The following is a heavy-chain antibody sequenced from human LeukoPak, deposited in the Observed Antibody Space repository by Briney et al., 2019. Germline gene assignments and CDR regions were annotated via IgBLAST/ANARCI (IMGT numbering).Heavy chain of an antibody. CDR2: ISTNGENT. V-gene: IGHV3-64*01. Sequence: GGSLRLSCAASGFTFTKYAMHWVRQTPGKGLQYVSAISTNGENTWYANSVKGRFTISRDNAKNSLYLQMNSLRAEDTAVYYCARGAADGGTQAFDIWGQGTMVTVSS. D-gene: IGHD1-1*01. CDR3: ARGAADGGTQAFDI. CDR1: GFTFTKYA. J-gene: IGHJ3*02.